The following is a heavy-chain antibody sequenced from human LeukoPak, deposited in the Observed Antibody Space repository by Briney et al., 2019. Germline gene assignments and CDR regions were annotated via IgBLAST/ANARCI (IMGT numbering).Heavy chain of an antibody. CDR1: GYTFTSYA. CDR3: ARDFGYYYGSGSYQPLDY. CDR2: INAGNGNT. Sequence: GASVKVSCQASGYTFTSYAMHWVRQAPGQRLEWMGWINAGNGNTQYSQKFQGRVTITRDTSASTAYMELSSLRSEDTAVYYCARDFGYYYGSGSYQPLDYWGQGTLVTVSS. V-gene: IGHV1-3*01. D-gene: IGHD3-10*01. J-gene: IGHJ4*02.